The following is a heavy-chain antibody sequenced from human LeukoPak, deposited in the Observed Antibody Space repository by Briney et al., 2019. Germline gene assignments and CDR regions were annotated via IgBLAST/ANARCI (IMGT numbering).Heavy chain of an antibody. V-gene: IGHV1-2*02. J-gene: IGHJ4*02. CDR3: AIYLSGSYYFDY. CDR2: INPNSGGT. Sequence: ASVKVSCKASGYTFTSYGISWVRQAPGQGLEWMGWINPNSGGTNYAQKFQGRVTMTRDTSISTAYMELSRLRSDDTAVYYCAIYLSGSYYFDYWGQGTLVTVSS. D-gene: IGHD5-12*01. CDR1: GYTFTSYG.